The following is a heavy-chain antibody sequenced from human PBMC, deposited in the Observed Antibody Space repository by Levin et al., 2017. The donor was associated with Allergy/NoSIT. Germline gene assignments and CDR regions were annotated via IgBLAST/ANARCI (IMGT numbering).Heavy chain of an antibody. CDR3: AREVGRSGYFDY. V-gene: IGHV4-39*07. CDR1: GDSIRSSNHY. D-gene: IGHD2-15*01. J-gene: IGHJ4*02. CDR2: IYYSGIA. Sequence: NSSETLSLTCTVSGDSIRSSNHYWGWIRQPPGKGLEWIGCIYYSGIADYSPSLKSRVTFSVDTSKNQFSLKLTSVTAADTAVYYCAREVGRSGYFDYWGQGTLATVSS.